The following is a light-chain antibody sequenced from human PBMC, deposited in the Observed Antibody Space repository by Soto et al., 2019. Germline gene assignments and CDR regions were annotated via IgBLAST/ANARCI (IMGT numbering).Light chain of an antibody. Sequence: EIVLTQSPGTLSLSPGERATLSCRASQSVSSSYLAWYQQKPGQAPRLLIYGASSRATGIPDRFSGSGSGTDFILTISRLQPEDFVEYYWQQYGISPLTFGGGTKVEIK. CDR2: GAS. CDR1: QSVSSSY. V-gene: IGKV3-20*01. CDR3: QQYGISPLT. J-gene: IGKJ4*01.